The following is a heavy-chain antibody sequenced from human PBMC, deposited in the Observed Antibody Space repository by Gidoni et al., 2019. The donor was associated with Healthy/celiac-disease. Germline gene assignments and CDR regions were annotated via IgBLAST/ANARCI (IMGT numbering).Heavy chain of an antibody. CDR1: GFTFSSYW. D-gene: IGHD3-22*01. J-gene: IGHJ6*02. CDR3: ARDGYYDSSGRGYYGMDV. V-gene: IGHV3-7*03. CDR2: IKQDGSEK. Sequence: EVQLVESGGGLVQPGGSLRLSCAASGFTFSSYWMSWVRQAPGKGLEWVANIKQDGSEKYYVDSVKGRFTISRDNAKNSLYLQMNSLRAEDTAVYYCARDGYYDSSGRGYYGMDVWGQGTTVTVSS.